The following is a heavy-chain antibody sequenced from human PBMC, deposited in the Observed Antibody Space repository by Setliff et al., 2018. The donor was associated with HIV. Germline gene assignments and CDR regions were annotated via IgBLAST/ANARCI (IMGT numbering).Heavy chain of an antibody. Sequence: GASVKVSCKASGHSFTTYFLHWVRQAPGKGLEWVAKIKQDGSDKYYVDSVKGRFTISRDNAKNSLYLQMNSLRAEDTAMYYCARDWRHGYDLNFDYWGQGTLVTVSS. D-gene: IGHD5-12*01. CDR1: GHSFTTYF. CDR3: ARDWRHGYDLNFDY. V-gene: IGHV3-7*01. CDR2: IKQDGSDK. J-gene: IGHJ4*02.